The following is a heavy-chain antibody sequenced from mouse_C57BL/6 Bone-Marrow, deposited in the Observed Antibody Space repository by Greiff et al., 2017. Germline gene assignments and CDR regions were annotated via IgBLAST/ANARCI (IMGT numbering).Heavy chain of an antibody. CDR3: ARQDY. CDR2: ISSGGSYT. J-gene: IGHJ2*01. CDR1: GFTFSSYG. V-gene: IGHV5-6*01. Sequence: VQLQQSGGDLVKPGGSLKLSCAASGFTFSSYGMSWVRQTPDTRLEWVAAISSGGSYTYYPDSVKGRFTITSDNAKNTLYLQRSSLKSEDTAMYYCARQDYWGQGTTLTVAS.